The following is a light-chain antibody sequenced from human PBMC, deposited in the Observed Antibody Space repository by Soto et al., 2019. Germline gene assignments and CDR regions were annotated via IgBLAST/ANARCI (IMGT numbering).Light chain of an antibody. CDR2: EVS. Sequence: QSALTQPPSASGSPGQSVTISCTGTSSDVGGYNYVSWYQQHPGKAPKLMIYEVSNRPSGVSNRFSGSKSGYTASLTISGLQAEDEADYYCSSYTTSTTVIFGGRTKVTVL. J-gene: IGLJ2*01. V-gene: IGLV2-14*01. CDR3: SSYTTSTTVI. CDR1: SSDVGGYNY.